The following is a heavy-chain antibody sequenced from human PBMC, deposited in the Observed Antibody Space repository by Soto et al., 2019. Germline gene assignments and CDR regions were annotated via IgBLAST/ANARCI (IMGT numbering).Heavy chain of an antibody. D-gene: IGHD2-15*01. CDR2: IYYSGYT. J-gene: IGHJ4*02. V-gene: IGHV4-31*02. CDR1: GGSISSGGYY. CDR3: ARVLGYCTGGNCYPDY. Sequence: GGSISSGGYYWSWIRQHPGKGLEWIGFIYYSGYTYYNPSLKSRVSISVDTSKNQFSLKLSSVTAADTAVYYCARVLGYCTGGNCYPDYWGQGTLVTVSS.